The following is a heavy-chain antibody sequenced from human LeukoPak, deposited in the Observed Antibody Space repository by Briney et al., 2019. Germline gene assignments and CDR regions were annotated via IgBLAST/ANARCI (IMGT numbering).Heavy chain of an antibody. CDR2: ISSITSYI. V-gene: IGHV3-21*01. CDR1: GFTFGSYS. Sequence: GGSLRLSCAASGFTFGSYSMNWVRQAPGKGLEWVSSISSITSYIYYADSVKGRFTISRDNSKNTLYLQMKSLRAEETAVYYCARENPRVAAIDYWGQGTLVTVSS. D-gene: IGHD2-15*01. CDR3: ARENPRVAAIDY. J-gene: IGHJ4*02.